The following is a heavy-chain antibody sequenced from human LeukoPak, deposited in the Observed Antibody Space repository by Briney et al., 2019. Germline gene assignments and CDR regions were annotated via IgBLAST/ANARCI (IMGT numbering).Heavy chain of an antibody. CDR1: GPSISNTIYY. CDR3: ARDYYGSGSFGSHYYYYMDV. J-gene: IGHJ6*03. CDR2: IYYSGST. V-gene: IGHV4-61*01. D-gene: IGHD3-10*01. Sequence: PSETLSLTCSVSGPSISNTIYYWGWVRQPPGKGLEWIGYIYYSGSTNYNPSLKSRVTISVDTSKNQFSLKLSSVTAADTAVYYCARDYYGSGSFGSHYYYYMDVWGKGTTVTISS.